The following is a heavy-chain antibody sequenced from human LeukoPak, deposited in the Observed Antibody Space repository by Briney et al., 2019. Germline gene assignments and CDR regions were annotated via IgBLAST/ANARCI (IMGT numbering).Heavy chain of an antibody. J-gene: IGHJ5*02. CDR1: GYTFTGYY. CDR3: ARSGLRYCSGGSCSKNWFDP. CDR2: INPNSGGT. Sequence: ASVKVSCKASGYTFTGYYMHWVRQAPGQGLEWMGWINPNSGGTSYAQKFQGRVTMTRDTSTSTVYMELSSLRSEDTAVYYCARSGLRYCSGGSCSKNWFDPWGQGTLVTVSS. V-gene: IGHV1-2*02. D-gene: IGHD2-15*01.